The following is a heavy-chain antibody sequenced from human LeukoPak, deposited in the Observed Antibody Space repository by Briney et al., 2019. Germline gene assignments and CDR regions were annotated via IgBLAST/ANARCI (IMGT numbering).Heavy chain of an antibody. D-gene: IGHD4-11*01. CDR1: GGSFGDYY. J-gene: IGHJ6*03. CDR2: INHSGST. V-gene: IGHV4-34*01. Sequence: SETLSLTCAVYGGSFGDYYWSWIRQPPGKGLEWIGEINHSGSTNYNPSLKSRVTISVDTSKNQFSLKLSSVTAADTAVYYCATATRYSNYDYYYYYMDVWGKGTTVTVSS. CDR3: ATATRYSNYDYYYYYMDV.